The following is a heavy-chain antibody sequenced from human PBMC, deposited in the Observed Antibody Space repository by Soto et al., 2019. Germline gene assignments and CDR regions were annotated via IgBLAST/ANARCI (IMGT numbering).Heavy chain of an antibody. Sequence: QVQLQESGPGLVKPSDTLSLTCAVSGYSISSSNWWGWIRQPPGKGLEWIGYIYYSGNTYYSPSLMSRVTMSVVRSKYQFSRKLTSVTAVETAVYYCARGEIEGPSDYWGQGTLVSVSS. V-gene: IGHV4-28*03. CDR1: GYSISSSNW. CDR3: ARGEIEGPSDY. CDR2: IYYSGNT. D-gene: IGHD1-26*01. J-gene: IGHJ4*02.